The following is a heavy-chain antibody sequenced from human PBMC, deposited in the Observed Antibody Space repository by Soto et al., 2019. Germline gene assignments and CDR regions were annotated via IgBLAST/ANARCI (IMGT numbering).Heavy chain of an antibody. Sequence: GGSLRLSCAASGFTFSSYGMHWVRQAPGKGLEWVAVIWYDGSNKYYADSVKGRFTISRDNSKNTLYLQMNSLRAEDTAVYYCAREYSSSWYFDPWGQGTLVTVSS. J-gene: IGHJ5*02. D-gene: IGHD6-13*01. CDR1: GFTFSSYG. CDR3: AREYSSSWYFDP. V-gene: IGHV3-33*01. CDR2: IWYDGSNK.